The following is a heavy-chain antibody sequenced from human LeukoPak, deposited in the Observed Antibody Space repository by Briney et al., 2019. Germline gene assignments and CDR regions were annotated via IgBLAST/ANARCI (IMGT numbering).Heavy chain of an antibody. CDR2: IYYSGST. Sequence: PSQTLSLTCTVSGGSISGGGYYWSWIRQHPGKGLEWIGYIYYSGSTYYNPSLKSRVTISVDTSKNQFSLKLSSVTAADTAVYYCARFYYYDILTGYYGGDYFDYWGRGTLVTVSS. CDR1: GGSISGGGYY. D-gene: IGHD3-9*01. J-gene: IGHJ4*02. V-gene: IGHV4-31*03. CDR3: ARFYYYDILTGYYGGDYFDY.